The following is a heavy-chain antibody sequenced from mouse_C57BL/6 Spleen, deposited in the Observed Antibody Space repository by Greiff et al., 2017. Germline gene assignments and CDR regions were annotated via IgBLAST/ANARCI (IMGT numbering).Heavy chain of an antibody. V-gene: IGHV7-3*01. D-gene: IGHD1-1*01. Sequence: VQLQQSGGGLVQPGGSLSLSCAASGFTFTDYYMSWVRQPPGKALEWWGFIRNKANGYTTEYSASVKGRFTISRDNSQSILYLQMNALRAEDSATYYCARTTVVASYYFDYWGQGTTLTVSS. CDR2: IRNKANGYTT. J-gene: IGHJ2*01. CDR3: ARTTVVASYYFDY. CDR1: GFTFTDYY.